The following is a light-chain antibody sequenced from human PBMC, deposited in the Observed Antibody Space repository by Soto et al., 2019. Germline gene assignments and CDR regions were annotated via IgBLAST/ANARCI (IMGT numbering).Light chain of an antibody. CDR1: QSVSFN. CDR2: SAS. V-gene: IGKV3-15*01. J-gene: IGKJ1*01. Sequence: ETVMTQSPANLSVSPGERVTLSCWASQSVSFNLAWYQQKPGQAPRLLISSASARATGVPPRFSGTGSGTEFTLTISSLQSEDFGVYYCQQYSNWPPWTFGQGTKVEIK. CDR3: QQYSNWPPWT.